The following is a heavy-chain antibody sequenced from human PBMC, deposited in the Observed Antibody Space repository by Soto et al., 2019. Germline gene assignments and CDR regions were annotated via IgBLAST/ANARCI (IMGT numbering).Heavy chain of an antibody. CDR1: GFSVSTSH. CDR2: IYSGGAT. D-gene: IGHD3-10*01. Sequence: PGGSLRLSCAAAGFSVSTSHMNWVRQTPGKGLEWVSVIYSGGATYYAASVKGRFTISRDKSKNTVYLQMNSLRAEDTAVYYCARVGPYDSGSYMLRYKWFDPWGQGTLVTVS. J-gene: IGHJ5*02. CDR3: ARVGPYDSGSYMLRYKWFDP. V-gene: IGHV3-53*01.